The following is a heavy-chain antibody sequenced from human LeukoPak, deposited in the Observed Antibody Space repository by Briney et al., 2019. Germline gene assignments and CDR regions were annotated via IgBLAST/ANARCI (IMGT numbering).Heavy chain of an antibody. V-gene: IGHV3-30-3*01. CDR1: GFTFSSYA. D-gene: IGHD5-12*01. CDR2: ISYDGSNK. CDR3: ARDGNGGYDSRHHDAFDI. Sequence: GGSLRLSCAASGFTFSSYAMHWVRQAPGKGLEWVAVISYDGSNKYYADSVKGRFTISRDNSKNTLYLQMNSLRAEDTAVYYCARDGNGGYDSRHHDAFDIWGQGTMVTVSS. J-gene: IGHJ3*02.